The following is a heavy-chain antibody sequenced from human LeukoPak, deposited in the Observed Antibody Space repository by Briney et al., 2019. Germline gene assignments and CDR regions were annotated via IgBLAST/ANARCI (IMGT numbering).Heavy chain of an antibody. V-gene: IGHV1-2*02. CDR1: GYTFTGHY. Sequence: GASVKVSCKASGYTFTGHYLHWVRQAPGQGLEWMGWITPNSGGTNYAQKFQGRVTMTRDTSISTGYMELSRLRSDDTAVYYCATGSGTYSPDYWGQGTLVTVSS. CDR2: ITPNSGGT. D-gene: IGHD3-10*01. CDR3: ATGSGTYSPDY. J-gene: IGHJ4*02.